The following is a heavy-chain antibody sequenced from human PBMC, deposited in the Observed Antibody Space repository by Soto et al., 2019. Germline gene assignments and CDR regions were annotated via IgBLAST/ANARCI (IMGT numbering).Heavy chain of an antibody. CDR2: ISDTAHST. CDR3: ARLTTVFGAAVTLGYFDL. D-gene: IGHD3-3*01. V-gene: IGHV3-23*01. Sequence: EVQLLESGGGLVQPGGSLRLSCAASGFTFSTYAMSWVRQAPGKGLQWISAISDTAHSTYSADSVKGRVTVSRDNSDHPLYLQMNSLRAEDAAVYYCARLTTVFGAAVTLGYFDLWGRGTLVTVSS. J-gene: IGHJ2*01. CDR1: GFTFSTYA.